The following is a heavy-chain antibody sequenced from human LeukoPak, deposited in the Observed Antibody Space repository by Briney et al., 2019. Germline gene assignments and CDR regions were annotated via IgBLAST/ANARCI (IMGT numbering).Heavy chain of an antibody. J-gene: IGHJ3*02. V-gene: IGHV4-59*01. CDR1: GGSISSYY. CDR3: ARSGYREGADALDI. CDR2: IYYSGST. Sequence: SETLSLTCTVSGGSISSYYWTWIRQPPGKGLEWIGYIYYSGSTTYNPSLKSRVTISADTSKNQFSLKLSSVTAADTAAYYCARSGYREGADALDIWGQGTMVTVSS. D-gene: IGHD5-18*01.